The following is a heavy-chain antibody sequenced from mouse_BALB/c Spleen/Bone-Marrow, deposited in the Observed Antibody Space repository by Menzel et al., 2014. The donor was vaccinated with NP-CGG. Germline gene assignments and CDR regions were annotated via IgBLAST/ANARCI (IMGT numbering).Heavy chain of an antibody. V-gene: IGHV14-3*02. J-gene: IGHJ2*01. D-gene: IGHD2-4*01. CDR2: IDPANGNT. CDR3: ARDYDYFFDY. Sequence: EVQLQQSGAELVKPGASVKLSCTASGFNIKDTYMHWVKQRPEQGLEWIGWIDPANGNTKYDPNFQGKATITADTSSNTAYLQLSSLTSEDTAVYYCARDYDYFFDYWGQGITLTVSS. CDR1: GFNIKDTY.